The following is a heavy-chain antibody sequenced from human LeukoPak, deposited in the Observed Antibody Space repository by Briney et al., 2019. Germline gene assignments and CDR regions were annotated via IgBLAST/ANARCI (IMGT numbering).Heavy chain of an antibody. CDR3: ARGEVYSGYDY. J-gene: IGHJ4*02. CDR1: GYTFTGYY. D-gene: IGHD5-12*01. CDR2: INPNRGGT. Sequence: PRASVKVSCKASGYTFTGYYMHWVRQAPGQGLEWMGWINPNRGGTNYAQKFQGRDTMTRDTSISTAYMELSRLRSDDTAVYYCARGEVYSGYDYWGQGTLVTVSS. V-gene: IGHV1-2*02.